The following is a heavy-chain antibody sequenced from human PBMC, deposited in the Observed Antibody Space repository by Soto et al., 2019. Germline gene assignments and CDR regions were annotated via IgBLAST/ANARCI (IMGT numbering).Heavy chain of an antibody. J-gene: IGHJ1*01. CDR3: AKDPRRTYCTNGVCSGEYFQH. V-gene: IGHV3-23*01. Sequence: GGSLRLSCAASGFTFSSYAMSWVRQAPGKGLEWVSAISGSGGSTYYADSVKGRFTISRDNSKNTLYLQMNSLRAEDTAVYYCAKDPRRTYCTNGVCSGEYFQHWGQGTLVTVSS. D-gene: IGHD2-8*01. CDR2: ISGSGGST. CDR1: GFTFSSYA.